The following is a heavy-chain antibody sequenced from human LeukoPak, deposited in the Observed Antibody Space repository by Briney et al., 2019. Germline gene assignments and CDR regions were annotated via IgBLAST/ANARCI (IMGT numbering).Heavy chain of an antibody. CDR1: GGSFSPYY. CDR2: INHSGST. Sequence: PSETLSLTCAVYGGSFSPYYWSWIRQPPEKGLEWIGEINHSGSTNYNPSLKSRVTISVDTSKNQFSLKLSSVTAADTAVYYCARGGLYCGGDCYGGHWGQGSLGTVSS. CDR3: ARGGLYCGGDCYGGH. D-gene: IGHD2-21*02. V-gene: IGHV4-34*01. J-gene: IGHJ4*02.